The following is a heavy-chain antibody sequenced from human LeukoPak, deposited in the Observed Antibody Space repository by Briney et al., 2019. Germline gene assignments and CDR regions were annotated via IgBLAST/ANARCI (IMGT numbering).Heavy chain of an antibody. J-gene: IGHJ4*02. Sequence: GTSVKVSCKASGFTFTSSAMQWVRQARGQRLEWIGWIVVGSGNTNYAQKFQERVTITRNTSISTAYMELSSLRSEDTAVYYCARYGSGSSDVDYWGQGTLVTVSS. CDR2: IVVGSGNT. CDR1: GFTFTSSA. CDR3: ARYGSGSSDVDY. V-gene: IGHV1-58*02. D-gene: IGHD3-10*01.